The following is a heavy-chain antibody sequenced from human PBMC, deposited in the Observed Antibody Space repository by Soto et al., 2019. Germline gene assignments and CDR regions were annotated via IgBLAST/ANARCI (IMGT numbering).Heavy chain of an antibody. Sequence: PGGSLRLSCAASGLTFSGSAMHWVRQASGKGLEWVGRIRSKANNDATAYAASVQGRFTISRDDSKNTAYLQMNSLRADDTAVYYCTCPRYFESSGSSAYWGQGTPVTVSS. CDR2: IRSKANNDAT. CDR3: TCPRYFESSGSSAY. V-gene: IGHV3-73*01. CDR1: GLTFSGSA. D-gene: IGHD3-22*01. J-gene: IGHJ4*02.